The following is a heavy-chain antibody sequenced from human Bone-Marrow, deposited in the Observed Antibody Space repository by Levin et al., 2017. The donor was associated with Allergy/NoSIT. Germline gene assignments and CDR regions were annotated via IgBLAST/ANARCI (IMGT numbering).Heavy chain of an antibody. CDR2: ISYDGSNK. J-gene: IGHJ4*02. Sequence: LGGSLRLSCAASGFTFSSYAMHWVRQAPGKGLEWVAVISYDGSNKYYADSVKGRFTISRDNSKNTLYLQMNSLRAEDTAVYYCARAPYYYDSSGYWRWGQGTLVTVSS. CDR3: ARAPYYYDSSGYWR. D-gene: IGHD3-22*01. CDR1: GFTFSSYA. V-gene: IGHV3-30-3*01.